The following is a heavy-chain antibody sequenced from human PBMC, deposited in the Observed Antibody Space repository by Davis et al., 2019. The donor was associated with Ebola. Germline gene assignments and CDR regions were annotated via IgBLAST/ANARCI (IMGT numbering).Heavy chain of an antibody. V-gene: IGHV1-8*02. CDR3: ARGRDNWNYADMDV. J-gene: IGHJ6*03. Sequence: ASVKVSCKASGYTFTDYHIHWVRQAPGQGLEWMGWMNPDSGNTGYAQKFQGRVTMTRNTSISTAYMELSSLRSEDTAVYYCARGRDNWNYADMDVWGEGTTVTVSS. CDR1: GYTFTDYH. CDR2: MNPDSGNT. D-gene: IGHD1-7*01.